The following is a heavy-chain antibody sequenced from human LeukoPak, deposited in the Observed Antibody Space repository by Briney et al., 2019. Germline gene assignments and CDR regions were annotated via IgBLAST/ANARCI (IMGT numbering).Heavy chain of an antibody. CDR2: INHSGST. CDR3: ARIRRLSRHYTSFRFYYFDY. Sequence: SETLSLTCAVYGGSFSGYYWSWIRQPPGKGLEWIGEINHSGSTNYNPSLKSRVTISVDTSKNQFSLKLSSVTAADTAVYYCARIRRLSRHYTSFRFYYFDYWGQRTLVTVSS. V-gene: IGHV4-34*01. J-gene: IGHJ4*02. CDR1: GGSFSGYY. D-gene: IGHD2/OR15-2a*01.